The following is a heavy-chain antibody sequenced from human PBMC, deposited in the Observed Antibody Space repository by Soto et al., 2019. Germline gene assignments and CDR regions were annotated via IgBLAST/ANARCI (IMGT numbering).Heavy chain of an antibody. J-gene: IGHJ5*02. Sequence: SQTLSLTCAISGDSVSSNSAAWNWIRQSPSRGLEWLGRTYYRSKWYNDYAVPVKSRITINPDTSKNQFSLQLNSVTPEDTAVYYCAREDIVVVPAARGNWFDPWGQGTLVTVSS. CDR2: TYYRSKWYN. D-gene: IGHD2-2*01. CDR3: AREDIVVVPAARGNWFDP. CDR1: GDSVSSNSAA. V-gene: IGHV6-1*01.